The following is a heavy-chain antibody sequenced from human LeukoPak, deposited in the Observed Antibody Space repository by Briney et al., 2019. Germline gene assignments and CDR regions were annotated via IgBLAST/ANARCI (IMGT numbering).Heavy chain of an antibody. CDR1: GFTFSTYN. CDR3: ARDPNFGH. J-gene: IGHJ5*02. Sequence: GGSLRLSCAASGFTFSTYNMNWVRQAPGKGLEWVSSISSSSNYIYYADSVKGRFTISRDNAKNSLYLQMNSLRAEDTAVYYCARDPNFGHWGQGTLVTVSS. V-gene: IGHV3-21*01. CDR2: ISSSSNYI.